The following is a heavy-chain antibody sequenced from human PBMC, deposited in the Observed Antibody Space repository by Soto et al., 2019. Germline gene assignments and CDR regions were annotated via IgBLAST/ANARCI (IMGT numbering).Heavy chain of an antibody. CDR2: LNPSGSNT. J-gene: IGHJ4*02. CDR1: GLTLSRHA. D-gene: IGHD2-8*01. Sequence: GGSLRLSCAASGLTLSRHAMTWARQAPGKGLEWVATLNPSGSNTHYADSVKGRFTISRDNSRNTVDLQMNNLRAEDTALYYCVSWVSANFDYWGQGTLVTVSS. V-gene: IGHV3-23*01. CDR3: VSWVSANFDY.